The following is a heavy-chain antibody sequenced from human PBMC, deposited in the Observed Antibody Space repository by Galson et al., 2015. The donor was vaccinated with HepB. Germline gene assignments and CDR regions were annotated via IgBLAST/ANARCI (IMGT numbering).Heavy chain of an antibody. CDR3: TTDDLYYYYMDV. J-gene: IGHJ6*03. CDR2: IKSKTDGGTT. Sequence: SLRLSCAASGFTFSNAWMSWVRQAPGKGLEWVGRIKSKTDGGTTDYAAPVKGRFTISRDDSKNTLYLQMNSLKTEDTAVYYCTTDDLYYYYMDVWGKGTTVTVSS. V-gene: IGHV3-15*01. CDR1: GFTFSNAW.